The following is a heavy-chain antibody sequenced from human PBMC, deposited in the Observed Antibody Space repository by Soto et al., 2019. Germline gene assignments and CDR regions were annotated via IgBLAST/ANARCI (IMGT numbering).Heavy chain of an antibody. D-gene: IGHD1-26*01. CDR3: AKDNSGTYYWLDY. V-gene: IGHV3-30*18. J-gene: IGHJ4*02. CDR2: ISYDESNK. Sequence: GGSLRLSCAASGFTFSSYGMHWVHQAPGKGLEWVAVISYDESNKYSADSVKGRFTISRDNSKNTLYLQMNSLRAEDTAVYYCAKDNSGTYYWLDYWGQGTLVTVSS. CDR1: GFTFSSYG.